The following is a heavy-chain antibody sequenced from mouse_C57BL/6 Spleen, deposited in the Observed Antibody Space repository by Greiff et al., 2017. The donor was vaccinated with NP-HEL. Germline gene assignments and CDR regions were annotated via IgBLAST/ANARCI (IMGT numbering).Heavy chain of an antibody. CDR2: IDPSDSYT. D-gene: IGHD1-1*01. V-gene: IGHV1-69*01. CDR1: GYTFTSYW. J-gene: IGHJ3*01. CDR3: AKSYYGSSLFAD. Sequence: QVQLQQPGAELVMPGASVKLSCKASGYTFTSYWMHWVKQRPGQGLEWIGEIDPSDSYTNYNQKFKGKSTLTVDKSSSTAYMQLSSLTSEDSAVYYCAKSYYGSSLFADWGQGTLVTVSA.